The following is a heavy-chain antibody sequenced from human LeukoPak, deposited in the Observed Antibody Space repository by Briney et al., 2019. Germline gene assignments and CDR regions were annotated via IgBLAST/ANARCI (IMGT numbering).Heavy chain of an antibody. Sequence: ASVTVSCKASGYTFTTYAISWVRQAPGQGLEWMGGIIPIFGTANYAQKFQGRVTITADESTSTAYMELSSLRSEDTAVYYCARGAPKILRFLELDYWGQGTLVTVSS. CDR1: GYTFTTYA. CDR3: ARGAPKILRFLELDY. CDR2: IIPIFGTA. J-gene: IGHJ4*02. D-gene: IGHD3-3*01. V-gene: IGHV1-69*13.